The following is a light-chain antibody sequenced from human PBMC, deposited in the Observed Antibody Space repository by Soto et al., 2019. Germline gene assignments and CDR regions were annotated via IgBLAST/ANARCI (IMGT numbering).Light chain of an antibody. V-gene: IGLV2-11*01. CDR2: DVT. Sequence: QSVLTQPRSVSGSPGQSVTISCTGASSDVGGYNYVSWYQQHPGKAPKVMIYDVTKRPSGVSDRFSGSKSANTASLTISGLRAEDEADYYCCSFAGRYIYVFGTGTKLTVL. CDR3: CSFAGRYIYV. J-gene: IGLJ1*01. CDR1: SSDVGGYNY.